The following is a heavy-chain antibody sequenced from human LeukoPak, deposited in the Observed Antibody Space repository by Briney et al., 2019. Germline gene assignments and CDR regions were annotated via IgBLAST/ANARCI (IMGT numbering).Heavy chain of an antibody. V-gene: IGHV4-39*01. CDR2: IYYSGST. Sequence: KTSETLSLTCTVSGGSISSSSYYWGWIRQPPGKGLEWVGSIYYSGSTHYNPSLKSRVTISVDTSKNQFSLKLSSVTAADTAVYYCASHHYNMDVWGQGTTVTVSS. D-gene: IGHD1-1*01. CDR1: GGSISSSSYY. CDR3: ASHHYNMDV. J-gene: IGHJ6*02.